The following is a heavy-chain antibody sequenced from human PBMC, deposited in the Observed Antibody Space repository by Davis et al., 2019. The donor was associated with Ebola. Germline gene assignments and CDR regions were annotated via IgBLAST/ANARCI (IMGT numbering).Heavy chain of an antibody. CDR2: IYYSGST. D-gene: IGHD4-17*01. V-gene: IGHV4-59*01. CDR3: ARGATVTTYPSYWNFDL. CDR1: GGSISSYY. Sequence: MPSETLSLTCTVSGGSISSYYWSWIRQPPGKGLEWIGYIYYSGSTNYNPSLKSRVTISVDTSKNQFSLKLSPVTAADTAVYYCARGATVTTYPSYWNFDLWGRGTLVTVSS. J-gene: IGHJ2*01.